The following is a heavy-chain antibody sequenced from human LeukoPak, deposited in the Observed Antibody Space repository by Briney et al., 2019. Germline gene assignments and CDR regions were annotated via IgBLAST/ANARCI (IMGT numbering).Heavy chain of an antibody. CDR2: IYYSGST. CDR1: GGSISSYY. D-gene: IGHD6-13*01. J-gene: IGHJ4*02. V-gene: IGHV4-59*01. Sequence: SETLSLACTVSGGSISSYYWSWIRQPPGKGLEWIGYIYYSGSTNYNPSLKSRVTISVDTSKNQFSLKLSSVTAADTAVYYCARVTGYRIEDYFDYWGQGTLVTVSS. CDR3: ARVTGYRIEDYFDY.